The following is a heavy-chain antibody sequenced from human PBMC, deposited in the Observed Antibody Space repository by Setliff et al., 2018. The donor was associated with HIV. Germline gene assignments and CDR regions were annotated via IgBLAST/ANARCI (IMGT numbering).Heavy chain of an antibody. CDR1: GGSISSGDYY. J-gene: IGHJ4*02. D-gene: IGHD3-10*01. CDR2: IHTSGNT. CDR3: VRRVSHGSQPSYFDY. V-gene: IGHV4-61*02. Sequence: PSETLSLTCTVSGGSISSGDYYWTWIRQPAGKGLQWIGRIHTSGNTNYNPSPKSRVTISVDTSKSQFSLKLTSVTAADTAVYFCVRRVSHGSQPSYFDYWGQGTLVTVSS.